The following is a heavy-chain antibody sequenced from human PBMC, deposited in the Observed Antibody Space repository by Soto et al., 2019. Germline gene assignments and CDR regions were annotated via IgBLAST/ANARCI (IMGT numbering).Heavy chain of an antibody. CDR1: GFSLSTSGVG. V-gene: IGHV2-5*02. D-gene: IGHD6-19*01. Sequence: SGPTLVKPTQTLTLTCTFSGFSLSTSGVGVGWIRQPPGKALEWLALIYWDDGKSYSPSLKSRRTITKDTSKNQEVITMTNMVPFDTATIYYCPPAPPAGYSSGWYWFDPWGQGTLVTVSS. J-gene: IGHJ5*02. CDR2: IYWDDGK. CDR3: CPPAPPAGYSSGWYWFDP.